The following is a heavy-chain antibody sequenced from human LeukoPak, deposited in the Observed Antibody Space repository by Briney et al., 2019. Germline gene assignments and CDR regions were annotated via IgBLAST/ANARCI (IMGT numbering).Heavy chain of an antibody. Sequence: GGSLRLSCAASGFTFSDHYMAWIRQAPGKGLEWVSYITSSSAYTNCADSVKGRFTISRDNAKNSLYLQMNSLRAEDTALYYCARASYDILTGYFDYWGQGTLVTVSS. V-gene: IGHV3-11*05. J-gene: IGHJ4*02. D-gene: IGHD3-9*01. CDR3: ARASYDILTGYFDY. CDR1: GFTFSDHY. CDR2: ITSSSAYT.